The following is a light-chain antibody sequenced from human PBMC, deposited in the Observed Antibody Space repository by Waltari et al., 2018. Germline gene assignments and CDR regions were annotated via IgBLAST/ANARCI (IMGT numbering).Light chain of an antibody. CDR2: DAS. J-gene: IGKJ3*01. Sequence: EIVLTQSPATLSLSPGDRATLSCRASQSVSSFLAWSQQKPGQAPRLLIYDASTRATGVPGRFSGSGSGTDFTLTITSLQPEDFAVYYCQEPGRTFGPGTKVDIK. V-gene: IGKV3-11*01. CDR3: QEPGRT. CDR1: QSVSSF.